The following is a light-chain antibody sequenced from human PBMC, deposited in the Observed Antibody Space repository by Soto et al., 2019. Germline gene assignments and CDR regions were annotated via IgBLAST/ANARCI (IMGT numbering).Light chain of an antibody. Sequence: DIQMTQSPSSLSASVGDRVTITCRASQSIGRYLNWYQMKPGKAPKLLIYAASSLQSGVPSRFSGSGSGTDFTLTISSLQPEDFATYYCQQSYSTPQLTFGGGTKVEI. CDR2: AAS. CDR1: QSIGRY. CDR3: QQSYSTPQLT. J-gene: IGKJ4*01. V-gene: IGKV1-39*01.